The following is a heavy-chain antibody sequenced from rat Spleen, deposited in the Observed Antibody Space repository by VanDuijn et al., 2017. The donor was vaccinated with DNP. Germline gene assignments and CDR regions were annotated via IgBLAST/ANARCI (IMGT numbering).Heavy chain of an antibody. J-gene: IGHJ4*01. V-gene: IGHV5S10*01. CDR3: ATFEGRDA. CDR1: GFSFSNYY. Sequence: EVQLVESGGDLVQSGRSLKLSCAASGFSFSNYYMAWVRQAPNKGLEWVASISYEGSSTYYRDSVKGRFTISRDNAKSTLYLQMDSLRSEDTASYYCATFEGRDAWGQGTSVTVSS. D-gene: IGHD1-11*01. CDR2: ISYEGSST.